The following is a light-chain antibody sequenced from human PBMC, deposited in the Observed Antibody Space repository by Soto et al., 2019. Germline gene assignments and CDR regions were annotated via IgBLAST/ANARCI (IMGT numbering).Light chain of an antibody. J-gene: IGKJ4*01. CDR3: QQHKNWPPLT. CDR1: QSVGYN. V-gene: IGKV3-15*01. CDR2: GAF. Sequence: EIVMTQSPATLSLSPGETATLSCRASQSVGYNFAGYQQQPGQGPRLLIYGAFTRGTAIPARCSSSGSWTEFTLTISSRQAHEFVAEYYQQHKNWPPLTFGVETKVEIK.